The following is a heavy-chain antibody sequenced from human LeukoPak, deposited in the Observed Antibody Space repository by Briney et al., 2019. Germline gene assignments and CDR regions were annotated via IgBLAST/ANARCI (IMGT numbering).Heavy chain of an antibody. CDR1: GYTFTSYD. CDR2: MNPNSGNT. V-gene: IGHV1-8*01. J-gene: IGHJ4*02. CDR3: ARERSGYYYDYFDY. Sequence: ASVKVSCKASGYTFTSYDINWVRHSTRQGLGWRGWMNPNSGNTGYAQKFQCRITITTNTSISTAYMELRSLRSEDTAVYYCARERSGYYYDYFDYWGQGTLVTVSS. D-gene: IGHD3-22*01.